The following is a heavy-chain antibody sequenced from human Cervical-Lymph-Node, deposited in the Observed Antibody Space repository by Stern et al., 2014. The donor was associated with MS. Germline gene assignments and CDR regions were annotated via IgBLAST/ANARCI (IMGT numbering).Heavy chain of an antibody. Sequence: EVQLVESGAEVKKPGESLKISCKGFGYSFTTYWIAWVRQMPGKGLEWMGIIYPGDSDTRYSPSFQGQVTFSADKSISTAYLQWTSLKASDTAVYYCARHGALAGPDYWGQGTLVTVS. J-gene: IGHJ4*02. CDR1: GYSFTTYW. D-gene: IGHD6-19*01. CDR2: IYPGDSDT. CDR3: ARHGALAGPDY. V-gene: IGHV5-51*01.